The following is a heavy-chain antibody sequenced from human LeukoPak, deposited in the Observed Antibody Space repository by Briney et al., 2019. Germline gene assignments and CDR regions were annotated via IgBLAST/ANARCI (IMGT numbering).Heavy chain of an antibody. D-gene: IGHD3-10*01. CDR3: AKDRMVRGVIAFDY. J-gene: IGHJ4*02. Sequence: PGGTLRLSCAASGITFSSYGMSWVRQAPGKGLEWVSSISSTGGTTYYADSVKGRFTISRDNSKNTLYLQMNSLRAEDTAVYYCAKDRMVRGVIAFDYWGQGTLVTVSS. CDR2: ISSTGGTT. CDR1: GITFSSYG. V-gene: IGHV3-23*01.